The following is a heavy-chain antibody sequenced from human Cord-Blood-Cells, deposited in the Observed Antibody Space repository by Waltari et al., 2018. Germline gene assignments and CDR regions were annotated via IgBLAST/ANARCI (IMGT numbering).Heavy chain of an antibody. D-gene: IGHD1-26*01. V-gene: IGHV1-2*02. CDR1: GYTFTGYY. J-gene: IGHJ3*02. CDR3: ATSYEWELLLRAFDI. CDR2: INPNSGDT. Sequence: QVQLVQSGAEVKKPGASVKVSCKASGYTFTGYYMHWVRQAPGQGLEWMGWINPNSGDTNYAQKFQGRVTMTRDTSISTAYMELSRLRSDDTAVYYCATSYEWELLLRAFDIWGQGTMVTVSS.